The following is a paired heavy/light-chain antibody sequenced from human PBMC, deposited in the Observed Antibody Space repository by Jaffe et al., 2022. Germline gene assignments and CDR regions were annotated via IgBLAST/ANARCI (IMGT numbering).Heavy chain of an antibody. D-gene: IGHD2-15*01. CDR3: ARLYSPFVVVVAAIRDAFDI. CDR1: GGSISSSSYY. V-gene: IGHV4-39*01. CDR2: IYYSGST. Sequence: QLQLQESGPGLVKPSETLSLTCTVSGGSISSSSYYWGWIRQPPGKGLEWIGSIYYSGSTYYNPSLKSRVTISVDTSKNQFSLKLSSVTAADTAVYYCARLYSPFVVVVAAIRDAFDIWGQGTMVTVSS. J-gene: IGHJ3*02.
Light chain of an antibody. CDR2: AAS. Sequence: DIQMTQSPSSLSASVGDRVTITCRASQSISSYLNWYQQKPGKAPKLLIYAASSLQSGVPSRFSGSGSGTDFTLTISSLQPEDFATYYCQQSYSTPSMYTFGQGTKLEIK. V-gene: IGKV1-39*01. J-gene: IGKJ2*01. CDR3: QQSYSTPSMYT. CDR1: QSISSY.